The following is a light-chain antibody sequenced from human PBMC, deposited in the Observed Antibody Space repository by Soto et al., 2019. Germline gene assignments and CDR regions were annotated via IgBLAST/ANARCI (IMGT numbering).Light chain of an antibody. CDR2: ATS. CDR1: QTVSSY. V-gene: IGKV1-39*01. CDR3: QQTYITPYT. J-gene: IGKJ5*01. Sequence: DIQMTQSPSSLSASVGDRVNITCRASQTVSSYLNWYQQKPGTVPKLLIYATSNLQSGVPSRFSGRGFGTDFTLTISSLQPEDFATYYCQQTYITPYTFGQGTRLEIK.